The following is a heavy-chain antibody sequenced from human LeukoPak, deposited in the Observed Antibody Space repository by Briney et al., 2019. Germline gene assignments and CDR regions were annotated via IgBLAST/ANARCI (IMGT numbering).Heavy chain of an antibody. CDR3: ARGGGFGDYYYYYMDV. J-gene: IGHJ6*03. D-gene: IGHD3-10*01. CDR1: GFIFSSYG. CDR2: IRYDGSNT. Sequence: GGSLRLSCAASGFIFSSYGMHWVRQAPGKGLEWVAFIRYDGSNTYYADSVKGRFTISRDNSKNTLYLQMNSLRGEDTAVYYCARGGGFGDYYYYYMDVWGKGTTVTISS. V-gene: IGHV3-30*02.